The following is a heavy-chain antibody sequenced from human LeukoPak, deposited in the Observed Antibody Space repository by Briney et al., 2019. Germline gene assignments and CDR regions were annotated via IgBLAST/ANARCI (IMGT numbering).Heavy chain of an antibody. CDR1: GLTFRNLK. V-gene: IGHV3-48*03. J-gene: IGHJ4*02. CDR2: ISAGGRTT. CDR3: ARDRYGGTDY. Sequence: GSLRLSCAVSGLTFRNLKMNWVRQAPGKGLEWVSYISAGGRTTFYADSVTGRFTISRDNARNSLYLQMSSLRVGDTAVYYCARDRYGGTDYWGQGTLVTVSS. D-gene: IGHD4-23*01.